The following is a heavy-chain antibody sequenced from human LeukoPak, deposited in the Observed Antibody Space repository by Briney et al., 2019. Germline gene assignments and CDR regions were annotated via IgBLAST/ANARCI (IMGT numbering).Heavy chain of an antibody. CDR3: ARARNDYDSNGFSLLDY. V-gene: IGHV3-33*01. D-gene: IGHD3-22*01. J-gene: IGHJ4*02. CDR1: GISFSSHG. Sequence: GTSLRLSCAASGISFSSHGMHWVRQAPGKGLECVAVIWYDGSNIYYTDSVKGRFTISRDNSKNTLYLQMNSLRAEDTALYYCARARNDYDSNGFSLLDYWGQGTLVTVSS. CDR2: IWYDGSNI.